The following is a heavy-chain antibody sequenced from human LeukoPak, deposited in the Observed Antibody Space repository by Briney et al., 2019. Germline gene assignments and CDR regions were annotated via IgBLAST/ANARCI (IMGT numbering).Heavy chain of an antibody. V-gene: IGHV3-23*01. J-gene: IGHJ4*02. CDR1: GFTFSSYA. CDR3: AKNIITLGDY. CDR2: IGGSGGRT. D-gene: IGHD3-16*01. Sequence: GGSLRLSCAASGFTFSSYAMTWVRQAPGRGLEWVSSIGGSGGRTYYADSVKGRFTISRDNSKNTLYLQMNSLRAEDTAVYYRAKNIITLGDYWGQGTLVTVSS.